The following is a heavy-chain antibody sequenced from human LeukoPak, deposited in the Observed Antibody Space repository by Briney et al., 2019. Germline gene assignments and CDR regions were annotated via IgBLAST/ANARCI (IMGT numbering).Heavy chain of an antibody. V-gene: IGHV4-39*07. Sequence: PSETLSLTCTVSGGSISSSGYNWGWIRQPPGKGLEWIGSVHYSGSTYYNPSLKSRVTISVDTSKNQFSLKLSSVTAADTAVYYCAREVVAANLFDYWGQGTLVTVSS. CDR1: GGSISSSGYN. J-gene: IGHJ4*02. D-gene: IGHD2-15*01. CDR2: VHYSGST. CDR3: AREVVAANLFDY.